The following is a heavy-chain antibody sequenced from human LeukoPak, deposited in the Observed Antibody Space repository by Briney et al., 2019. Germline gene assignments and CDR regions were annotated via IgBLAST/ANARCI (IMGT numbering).Heavy chain of an antibody. D-gene: IGHD3-9*01. Sequence: SVKVSCKASGGTFSSYAISWVRQAPGQGLEWMGGIIPIFGTANYAQTFQGRVTITADKSTSTAYMELSSLRSEDTAVYYCARHVITIFPHYYYYYMDVWGKGTTVTVSS. CDR3: ARHVITIFPHYYYYYMDV. V-gene: IGHV1-69*06. CDR1: GGTFSSYA. CDR2: IIPIFGTA. J-gene: IGHJ6*03.